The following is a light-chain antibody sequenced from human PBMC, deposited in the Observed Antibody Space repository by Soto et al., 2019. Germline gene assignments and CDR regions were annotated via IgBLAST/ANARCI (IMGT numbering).Light chain of an antibody. CDR1: QSVSSSY. CDR2: STS. Sequence: EIVLTQSPGTLSLSPGERATLSFRASQSVSSSYLAWYQQKPGQAPRLLISSTSHRATGIPDRFSGSGSGTDFTLTISRLDPEDFAVYYCHQSGISPLTFGPGTKVDIK. CDR3: HQSGISPLT. V-gene: IGKV3-20*01. J-gene: IGKJ3*01.